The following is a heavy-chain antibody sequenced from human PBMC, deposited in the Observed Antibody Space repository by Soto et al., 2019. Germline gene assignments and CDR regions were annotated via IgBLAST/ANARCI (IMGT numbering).Heavy chain of an antibody. D-gene: IGHD4-4*01. Sequence: SETLSLTCSVSGGTIGDYSWNWIRQPPGKGLEWLGYIFYRGETKYNPSHSLWSRVSISTSNNKVSLTLTSVTAADTAVYFCARGSNSNFEGPIVWGPVTPVTVSS. CDR1: GGTIGDYS. CDR2: IFYRGET. CDR3: ARGSNSNFEGPIV. J-gene: IGHJ4*02. V-gene: IGHV4-59*13.